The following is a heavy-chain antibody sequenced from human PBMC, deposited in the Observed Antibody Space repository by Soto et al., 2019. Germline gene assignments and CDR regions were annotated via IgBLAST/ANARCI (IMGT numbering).Heavy chain of an antibody. V-gene: IGHV1-69*13. CDR1: GGTFSSYA. J-gene: IGHJ5*02. CDR3: ARDRGYCSSTSCPGGFDP. D-gene: IGHD2-2*01. CDR2: IIPIFGTA. Sequence: GASVKVSCKASGGTFSSYAISWVRQAPGQGLEWMGGIIPIFGTANYAQKFQGRVTITADESTSTAYMELSSLRSEDTAVYYCARDRGYCSSTSCPGGFDPWGQGTLVTVSS.